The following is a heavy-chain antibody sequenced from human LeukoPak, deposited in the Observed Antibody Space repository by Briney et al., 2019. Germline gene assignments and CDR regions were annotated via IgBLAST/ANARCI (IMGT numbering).Heavy chain of an antibody. V-gene: IGHV3-53*01. J-gene: IGHJ4*02. D-gene: IGHD1-26*01. CDR2: IYSGGST. CDR1: GFTVSSNY. Sequence: GGSLRLSCAASGFTVSSNYMSWVRQAPGKGLEWVSVIYSGGSTYYADSVKGRFTISRDNSKNTLYLQMNSLRAEDTAVYYCAKASGSYGGKFDYWGQGTLVTVSS. CDR3: AKASGSYGGKFDY.